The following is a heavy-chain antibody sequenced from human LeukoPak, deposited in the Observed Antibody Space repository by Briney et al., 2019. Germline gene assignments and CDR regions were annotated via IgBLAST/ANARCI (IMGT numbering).Heavy chain of an antibody. CDR1: GGAISRNSYY. Sequence: PSETLSLTCTVSGGAISRNSYYWGWIRQPPGNILEWIGSIYYSGSTYYNPSLKSRVTISVDTSKNQFSLKLSSVTAADTAVYYCAREGPECGGDCYVDYWGQGTLVTVSS. CDR3: AREGPECGGDCYVDY. CDR2: IYYSGST. J-gene: IGHJ4*02. V-gene: IGHV4-39*02. D-gene: IGHD2-21*02.